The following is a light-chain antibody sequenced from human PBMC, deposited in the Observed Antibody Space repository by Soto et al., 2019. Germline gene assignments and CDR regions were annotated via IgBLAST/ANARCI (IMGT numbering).Light chain of an antibody. J-gene: IGKJ4*01. CDR1: QSFGSS. CDR3: QQRSNWLT. Sequence: EIVLTQSQATLSLSPGERATLSCRAIQSFGSSLAWYQQKPGQAPRLLIYDASNRATGIPARVSGSGSGTDFTLTISSLEPEDFAVYFWQQRSNWLTFGGGTKVEIK. CDR2: DAS. V-gene: IGKV3-11*01.